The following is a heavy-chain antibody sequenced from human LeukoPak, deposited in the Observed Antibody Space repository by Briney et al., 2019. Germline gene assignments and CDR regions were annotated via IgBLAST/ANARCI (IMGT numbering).Heavy chain of an antibody. J-gene: IGHJ4*02. CDR3: ARLVGATYFDY. D-gene: IGHD1-26*01. Sequence: SETLSLTCAVYGGSFSGYYWSWIRQPPGKGLEWIGEINHSGSTNYNPSLKSRVTISVDTSKNQFSLKLSSVTAADTAVYYCARLVGATYFDYWGQGTLVTVSS. CDR2: INHSGST. V-gene: IGHV4-34*01. CDR1: GGSFSGYY.